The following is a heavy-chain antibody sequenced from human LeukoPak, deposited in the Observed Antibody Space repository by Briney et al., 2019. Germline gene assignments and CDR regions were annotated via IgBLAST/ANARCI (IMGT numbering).Heavy chain of an antibody. D-gene: IGHD4-17*01. Sequence: GGSLRLSCAASEFSVGSNYMTWVRQAPGKGLEWVSLIYSGGSTYYSDSVKGRFTISRDDSKNTLYHQMNSLRAEDTAVYYCARTGDYGDYEAFDYWGQGTLVTVSS. CDR2: IYSGGST. V-gene: IGHV3-66*01. J-gene: IGHJ4*02. CDR3: ARTGDYGDYEAFDY. CDR1: EFSVGSNY.